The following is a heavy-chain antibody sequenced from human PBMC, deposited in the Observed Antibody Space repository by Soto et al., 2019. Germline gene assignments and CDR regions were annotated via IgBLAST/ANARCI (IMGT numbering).Heavy chain of an antibody. D-gene: IGHD2-2*01. V-gene: IGHV4-31*03. CDR3: ARGTLV. Sequence: QVQLQESGPGLMQPSQTLSLTCTVSGGCIGSGGYWWSWIRQHPGRGLEWIGFVSYTGNTQYNPSLKSRVNISVDTSTKQFSLKLSSVTAADTAAYYCARGTLVWGPGTLVTVSS. CDR2: VSYTGNT. J-gene: IGHJ4*02. CDR1: GGCIGSGGYW.